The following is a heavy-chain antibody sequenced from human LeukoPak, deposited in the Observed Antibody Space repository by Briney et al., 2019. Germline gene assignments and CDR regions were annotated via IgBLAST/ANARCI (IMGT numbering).Heavy chain of an antibody. V-gene: IGHV4-34*01. Sequence: SETLSLTCAVYGGSFSGYYWSWIRQPPGKGLEWIGEINHSGSTNYNPSLKSRVTISVDTSKNQFSLKLSSVTAADPAVYYCARGTMTTVTYYFDYWGQGTLVTVSS. CDR1: GGSFSGYY. CDR3: ARGTMTTVTYYFDY. D-gene: IGHD4-17*01. J-gene: IGHJ4*02. CDR2: INHSGST.